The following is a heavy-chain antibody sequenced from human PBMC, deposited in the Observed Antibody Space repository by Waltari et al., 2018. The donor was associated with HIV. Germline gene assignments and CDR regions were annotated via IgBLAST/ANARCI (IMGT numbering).Heavy chain of an antibody. D-gene: IGHD2-8*01. CDR3: VKDVAVTHYGVYYSGLDV. Sequence: LVESGGTTVQPGGSLRLSCTASGFVFGSHWMHWVRQSPGGGLFWVSRNDNDGRGIKYANSVKGRFTLSRDNTKNMLFLEMKSLRGEDSGIYYCVKDVAVTHYGVYYSGLDVWGQGTTVTV. V-gene: IGHV3-74*01. J-gene: IGHJ6*02. CDR1: GFVFGSHW. CDR2: NDNDGRGI.